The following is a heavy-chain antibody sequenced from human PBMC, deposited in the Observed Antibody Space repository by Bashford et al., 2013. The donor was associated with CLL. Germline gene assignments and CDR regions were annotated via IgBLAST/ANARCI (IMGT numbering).Heavy chain of an antibody. CDR1: GYNFVAYH. CDR2: INPNSGGST. D-gene: IGHD5/OR15-5a*01. V-gene: IGHV1-2*02. J-gene: IGHJ4*02. CDR3: AREPYIGVWTHFDF. Sequence: ASVKVSCKASGYNFVAYHIHWVRQAPGQGLEWMGWINPNSGGSTNYAQKFQGRVTMTRDTSIGTAYMELSRLRSDDTAVYYCAREPYIGVWTHFDFWGQGTLVTVSS.